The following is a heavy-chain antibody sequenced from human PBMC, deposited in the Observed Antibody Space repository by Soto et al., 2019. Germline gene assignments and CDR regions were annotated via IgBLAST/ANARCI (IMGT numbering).Heavy chain of an antibody. D-gene: IGHD6-6*01. J-gene: IGHJ6*02. CDR1: GGTFSSYA. CDR2: IIPIFGTA. CDR3: ARPRYGGIAARPGNYGMDV. V-gene: IGHV1-69*13. Sequence: AASVKVSCKASGGTFSSYAISWVRQAPGQGLEWMGGIIPIFGTANYAQKFQGRVTITADESTSTAYMELSSLRSEDTAVYYCARPRYGGIAARPGNYGMDVWGQGTAVTVSS.